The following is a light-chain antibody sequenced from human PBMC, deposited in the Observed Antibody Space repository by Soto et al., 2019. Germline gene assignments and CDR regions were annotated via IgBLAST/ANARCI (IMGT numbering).Light chain of an antibody. Sequence: EIVLTQSPGTLSLSPGEGATLSCRASQSISSNFLAWYQQKRGQAPRLLIHGASNRATGIPDRVSGSGSGTEFTLTISSLQPDDFATYYCQHYNSYSEAFGQGTKVDIK. J-gene: IGKJ1*01. CDR3: QHYNSYSEA. CDR2: GAS. V-gene: IGKV3-20*01. CDR1: QSISSNF.